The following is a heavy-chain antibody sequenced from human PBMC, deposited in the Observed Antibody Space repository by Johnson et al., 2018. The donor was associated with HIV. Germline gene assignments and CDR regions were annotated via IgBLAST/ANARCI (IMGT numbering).Heavy chain of an antibody. V-gene: IGHV3-15*01. Sequence: VQLVESGGGLVKPGGSLRLSCAASGFSFSNVWMHWVRQAPGKGLEWVARIKRTTDGGTTDHAAPGQGRFSLSRYDSKNTLYLQMNSRRPEDTAVYYCARVLITIFGVEAFDIWGQGTMVTVSS. CDR1: GFSFSNVW. CDR3: ARVLITIFGVEAFDI. J-gene: IGHJ3*02. D-gene: IGHD3-3*01. CDR2: IKRTTDGGTT.